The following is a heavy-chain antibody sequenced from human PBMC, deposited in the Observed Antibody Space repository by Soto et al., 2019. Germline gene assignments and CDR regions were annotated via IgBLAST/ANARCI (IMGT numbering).Heavy chain of an antibody. CDR1: GFTFSNAW. V-gene: IGHV3-15*01. D-gene: IGHD6-19*01. J-gene: IGHJ4*02. Sequence: EVQLVESGGGLVKPGGSLSLSCAASGFTFSNAWMSWVRQAPGKGLEWVGRIKSKTDGGTTDYAAPVKGRFTISRDDSKNTLYLQMNSLNTQDTAVYYCTAEIIEVAGPVKVFDYWGQGTLVTVSS. CDR3: TAEIIEVAGPVKVFDY. CDR2: IKSKTDGGTT.